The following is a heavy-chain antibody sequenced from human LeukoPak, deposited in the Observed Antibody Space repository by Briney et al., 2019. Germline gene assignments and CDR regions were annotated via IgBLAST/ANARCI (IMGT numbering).Heavy chain of an antibody. CDR3: AREKYYYDSSGYILDY. V-gene: IGHV4-4*07. J-gene: IGHJ4*02. CDR1: GGSISSYY. CDR2: IYTSGST. D-gene: IGHD3-22*01. Sequence: PSETLSLTCTVSGGSISSYYWSWIRQPAGKGLEWIGRIYTSGSTNYNPSLKSRVTISVDTSKNQFSLKLSSVTAADTAVYYCAREKYYYDSSGYILDYWGQGTLVTVSS.